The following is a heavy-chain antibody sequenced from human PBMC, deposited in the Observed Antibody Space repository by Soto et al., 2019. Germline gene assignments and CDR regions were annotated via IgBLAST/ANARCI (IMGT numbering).Heavy chain of an antibody. Sequence: EVPLVESGGGLVQPGGSLRLSCAASGFTFSSYSMNWVRQAPGKGLEWVSYISSSSSTIYYADSVKGRFTISRDNAKNSRYLQMNSLRAEDTAVYYCARGSLLWFGTRLFDYWGQGTLVTVSS. CDR3: ARGSLLWFGTRLFDY. J-gene: IGHJ4*02. V-gene: IGHV3-48*01. CDR1: GFTFSSYS. CDR2: ISSSSSTI. D-gene: IGHD3-10*01.